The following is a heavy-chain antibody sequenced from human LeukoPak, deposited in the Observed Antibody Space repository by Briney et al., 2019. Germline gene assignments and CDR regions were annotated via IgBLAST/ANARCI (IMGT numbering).Heavy chain of an antibody. CDR1: GGSISSSSYY. V-gene: IGHV4-39*07. Sequence: SETLSLTCTVSGGSISSSSYYWGWIRQPPGKGLEWIGSIYYSGSTYYNPSLKSRVTISVDTSKNQFSLKLSSVTAADAAVYCCAVVFYDSSGYYFDYWGQGTLVTVSS. CDR3: AVVFYDSSGYYFDY. J-gene: IGHJ4*02. CDR2: IYYSGST. D-gene: IGHD3-22*01.